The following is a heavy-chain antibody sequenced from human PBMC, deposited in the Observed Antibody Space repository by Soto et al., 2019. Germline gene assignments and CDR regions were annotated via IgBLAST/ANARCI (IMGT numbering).Heavy chain of an antibody. J-gene: IGHJ4*02. CDR1: GGSVSDKTYY. V-gene: IGHV4-61*01. D-gene: IGHD4-17*01. CDR2: VYYSGTT. Sequence: PSETLSLTCSVSGGSVSDKTYYWIWIRQPPGKRPEWIGYVYYSGTTNYNPSLKSRVTISVDLSKNQFSLRLSSVTTADTALYYCARTTAVPNTLRSRYFFDYWGQGTLVTVSS. CDR3: ARTTAVPNTLRSRYFFDY.